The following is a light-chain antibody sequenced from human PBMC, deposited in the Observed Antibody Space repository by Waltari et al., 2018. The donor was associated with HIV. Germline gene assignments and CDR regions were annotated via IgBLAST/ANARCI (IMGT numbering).Light chain of an antibody. CDR2: DTT. J-gene: IGLJ2*01. V-gene: IGLV7-46*01. Sequence: QAVVTQEPSLTVSPGGTVTLTCGSSSGPVTSGHHPYWFQQKPGQAPRTLIYDTTYKLAWTPARFSGALLGGKAALTLSGAQPEDEADYYCLLSYAGSRPVVFGGGTKLTVV. CDR3: LLSYAGSRPVV. CDR1: SGPVTSGHH.